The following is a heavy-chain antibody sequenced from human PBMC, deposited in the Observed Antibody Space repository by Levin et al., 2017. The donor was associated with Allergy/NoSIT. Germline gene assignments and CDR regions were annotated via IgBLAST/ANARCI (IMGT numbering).Heavy chain of an antibody. Sequence: SQTLSLTCAVYGGSFSGYYWSWIRQPPGKGLEWIGEINHSGSTNYNPSLKSRVTISVDTSKNQFSLKLSSVTAADTAVYYCARGHRPVNCSGGSCPLQHAFDIWSQGTMVTVSS. J-gene: IGHJ3*02. V-gene: IGHV4-34*01. CDR1: GGSFSGYY. CDR2: INHSGST. D-gene: IGHD2-15*01. CDR3: ARGHRPVNCSGGSCPLQHAFDI.